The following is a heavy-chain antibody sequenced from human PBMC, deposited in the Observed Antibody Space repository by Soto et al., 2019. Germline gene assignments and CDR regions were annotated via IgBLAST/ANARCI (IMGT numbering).Heavy chain of an antibody. J-gene: IGHJ5*01. CDR2: AWFDGSIE. V-gene: IGHV3-33*01. CDR3: ARDNHLGYCSGGSCYGLDS. Sequence: QVQLVESGGGVVQPGRSLRLSCAASGFTFSIYGMHWVRQAPGKGLEWVAIAWFDGSIEYYADSVKGRFTSSRDNSKNTLYRQMNSLRAEDTAVYYCARDNHLGYCSGGSCYGLDSWGQGTLVTVSS. D-gene: IGHD2-15*01. CDR1: GFTFSIYG.